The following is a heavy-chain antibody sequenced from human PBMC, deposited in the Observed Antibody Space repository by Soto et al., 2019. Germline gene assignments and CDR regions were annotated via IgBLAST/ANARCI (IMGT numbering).Heavy chain of an antibody. V-gene: IGHV4-59*08. CDR2: IYYSGST. CDR1: GGSISSYY. Sequence: SETLSLTCTVSGGSISSYYWSWIRQPPGKGLEWIGYIYYSGSTNYNPSLKSRVTISVDTSKNQFSLKLSSVTVADTAVYYCARVSGIYYYGMDVWGQGTKVTAP. D-gene: IGHD3-10*01. J-gene: IGHJ6*02. CDR3: ARVSGIYYYGMDV.